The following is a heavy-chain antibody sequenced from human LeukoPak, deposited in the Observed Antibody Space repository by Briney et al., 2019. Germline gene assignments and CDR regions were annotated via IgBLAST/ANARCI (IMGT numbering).Heavy chain of an antibody. CDR2: INSDGSTT. J-gene: IGHJ2*01. Sequence: GGSLRLSCAASGFSFNNYWMRWVRQAPGKALVWVSRINSDGSTTDYADSVKGRFTISSDNAKNTLFLQMSGLRAEDTAMYYCARRTGDTKSWYFDLWGRGTLVTVSS. CDR1: GFSFNNYW. V-gene: IGHV3-74*01. D-gene: IGHD7-27*01. CDR3: ARRTGDTKSWYFDL.